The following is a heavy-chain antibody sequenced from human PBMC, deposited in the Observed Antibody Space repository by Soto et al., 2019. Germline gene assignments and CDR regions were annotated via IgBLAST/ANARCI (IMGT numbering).Heavy chain of an antibody. CDR1: GYSISSSNW. CDR2: IYYSGTT. J-gene: IGHJ4*02. CDR3: ARREIQGPIDH. Sequence: SETLSLTCAFSGYSISSSNWWGWIRQPPGKGLEWIGYIYYSGTTYYNPSLKSRVTMSVDTSKNQFSLKLTSVTAVDTAVYYCARREIQGPIDHWGQGTLVTVSS. V-gene: IGHV4-28*01. D-gene: IGHD1-26*01.